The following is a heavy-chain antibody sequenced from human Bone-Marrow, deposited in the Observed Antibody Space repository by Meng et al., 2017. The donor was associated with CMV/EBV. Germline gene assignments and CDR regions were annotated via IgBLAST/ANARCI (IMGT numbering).Heavy chain of an antibody. D-gene: IGHD3-3*01. V-gene: IGHV3-7*01. CDR1: GFTFSSYW. Sequence: GGSLRLSCAASGFTFSSYWMSWVRQAPGKGLEWVANIKQDGSEKYYVDSVKGRFTISRDNAKNSLYLQMNSLRAEDTAVYYCARVGYDFWSGYYLSNWGQGTLVTFSS. CDR2: IKQDGSEK. CDR3: ARVGYDFWSGYYLSN. J-gene: IGHJ4*02.